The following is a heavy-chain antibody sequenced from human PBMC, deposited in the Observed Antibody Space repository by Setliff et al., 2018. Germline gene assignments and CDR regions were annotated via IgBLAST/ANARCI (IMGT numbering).Heavy chain of an antibody. Sequence: SETLSLTCSVSGGSIGPHYWSWIRQAPGKRLEWIGHIFYSDTAKYNPSLESRAAIPVDSSKNQFSLKLSSVTAADTAIYYCARGGTYRYFDYWGQGTLVTVSS. CDR2: IFYSDTA. J-gene: IGHJ4*02. CDR1: GGSIGPHY. CDR3: ARGGTYRYFDY. V-gene: IGHV4-59*11.